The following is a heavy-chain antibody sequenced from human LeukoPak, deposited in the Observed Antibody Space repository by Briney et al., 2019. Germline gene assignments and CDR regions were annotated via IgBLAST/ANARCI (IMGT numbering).Heavy chain of an antibody. CDR1: GFSFSDAW. Sequence: QPGGSLRLSCAASGFSFSDAWMNWVRQAPGKGLEWVATIDQRGGDKFSVDSVKGRFIISRDNAKNSVYLQMNSLTAEDTAVYYCARSSLGWFDPWGQGTLVTVSS. CDR3: ARSSLGWFDP. V-gene: IGHV3-7*01. D-gene: IGHD7-27*01. CDR2: IDQRGGDK. J-gene: IGHJ5*02.